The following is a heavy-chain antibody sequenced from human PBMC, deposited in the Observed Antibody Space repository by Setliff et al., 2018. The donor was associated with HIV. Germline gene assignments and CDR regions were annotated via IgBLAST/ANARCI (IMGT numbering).Heavy chain of an antibody. CDR2: ISSDNKYM. CDR3: ARSPSGGWWEGGVAFDI. J-gene: IGHJ3*02. CDR1: GFTFSGFN. Sequence: GGSLRLSCVASGFTFSGFNMNWVRQAPGKGLEWVSSISSDNKYMYYADSVQGRFTISRDNAKKSLFLQMNSLRADETALYYCARSPSGGWWEGGVAFDIWGHGTMVTVSS. D-gene: IGHD1-26*01. V-gene: IGHV3-21*03.